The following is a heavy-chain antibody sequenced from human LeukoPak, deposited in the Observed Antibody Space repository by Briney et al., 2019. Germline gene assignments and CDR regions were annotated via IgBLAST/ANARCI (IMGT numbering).Heavy chain of an antibody. Sequence: SETLSLTCTVSGGSISSYYWSWIRQPPGKGLEWIGYIYYSGTTNYNPSLKSRVTMSVDTSKNQFSLKLSSVTAADTALYYCARDPYGDYGMDVWGQGTTVTVSS. CDR1: GGSISSYY. V-gene: IGHV4-59*01. J-gene: IGHJ6*02. CDR3: ARDPYGDYGMDV. CDR2: IYYSGTT. D-gene: IGHD4-17*01.